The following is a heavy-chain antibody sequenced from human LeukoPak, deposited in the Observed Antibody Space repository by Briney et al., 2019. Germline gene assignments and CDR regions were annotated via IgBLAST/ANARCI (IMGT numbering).Heavy chain of an antibody. CDR1: GGSFNNYY. CDR2: IYTRGST. D-gene: IGHD2-15*01. V-gene: IGHV4-4*07. Sequence: SETLSLTCTVSGGSFNNYYWSWIRQPAGKGLEWIGRIYTRGSTNYNPSLKSRVTISVDTSKNQFSLKLSSVTAADTAVYYCARGRYCSADICSGGDAFDIWGQGTMVSVSS. CDR3: ARGRYCSADICSGGDAFDI. J-gene: IGHJ3*02.